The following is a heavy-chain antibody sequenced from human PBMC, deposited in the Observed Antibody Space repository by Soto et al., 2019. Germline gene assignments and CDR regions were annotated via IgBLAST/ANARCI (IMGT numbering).Heavy chain of an antibody. CDR1: VGSISSNY. V-gene: IGHV4-59*01. CDR2: VYNSGST. Sequence: SETLSLTCTVFVGSISSNYWTWIRQPPGKGLEWIGYVYNSGSTNYNPSLKSRVTISEDTSKSQFSLKVNSMTAADTAVYYCARYRRDAAAGYTLANWGKGIWGIISS. J-gene: IGHJ4*02. D-gene: IGHD6-13*01. CDR3: ARYRRDAAAGYTLAN.